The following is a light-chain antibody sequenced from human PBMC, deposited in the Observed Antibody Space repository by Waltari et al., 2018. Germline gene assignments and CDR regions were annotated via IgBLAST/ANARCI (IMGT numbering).Light chain of an antibody. CDR1: TSNIGAGYD. J-gene: IGLJ2*01. Sequence: QSVLTQPPSVSGAPGQRVSISCTGSTSNIGAGYDVHWYQQGPGKAPKLIILGTNTRPLGVPDRFFGSQYGTSASLAIIARQAEDEGDYYCQSYDTTLSVVFGGGTKLTVL. CDR2: GTN. CDR3: QSYDTTLSVV. V-gene: IGLV1-40*01.